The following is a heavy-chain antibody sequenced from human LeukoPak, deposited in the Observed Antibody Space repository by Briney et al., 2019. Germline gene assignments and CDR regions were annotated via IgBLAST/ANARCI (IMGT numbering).Heavy chain of an antibody. D-gene: IGHD6-6*01. CDR2: ISSSSATT. CDR3: AREYSTSPWAFDI. CDR1: GFTFSSYE. V-gene: IGHV3-48*03. J-gene: IGHJ3*02. Sequence: GGSLRLSCAASGFTFSSYEMNWVRQAPGKGLDWVSHISSSSATTYYADSVKGRFTISRDNAKNSLYLQMNSLRVEDTAVYYCAREYSTSPWAFDIWGQGTMVTVSS.